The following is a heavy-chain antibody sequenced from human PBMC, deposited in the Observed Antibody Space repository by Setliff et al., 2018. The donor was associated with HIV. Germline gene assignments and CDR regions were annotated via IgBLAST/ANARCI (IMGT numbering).Heavy chain of an antibody. J-gene: IGHJ3*02. Sequence: SETLSLTCTVSGGSISSSSYYWAWVRQPPGKGLEWIGYIYASGSPDYNPSLESRVTISSDTSKNQFSLKLKSVTGADTAVYYCARVFHSLPTGLNDPFDMWGQGTLVTVSS. CDR3: ARVFHSLPTGLNDPFDM. D-gene: IGHD4-17*01. V-gene: IGHV4-39*07. CDR2: IYASGSP. CDR1: GGSISSSSYY.